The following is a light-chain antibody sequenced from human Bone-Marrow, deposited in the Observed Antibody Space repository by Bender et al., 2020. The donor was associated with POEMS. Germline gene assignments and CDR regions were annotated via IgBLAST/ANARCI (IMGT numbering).Light chain of an antibody. Sequence: SYEVTQPPSVSVSPGQTASITCSGDDLGDKYVAWYQQKPGQSPVLVIYQDTKRPSGIPERFSGSNSGNKATLTISGTQAMDEADYYCQAWETYSVIFGGGTKLTVL. CDR1: DLGDKY. V-gene: IGLV3-1*01. J-gene: IGLJ2*01. CDR3: QAWETYSVI. CDR2: QDT.